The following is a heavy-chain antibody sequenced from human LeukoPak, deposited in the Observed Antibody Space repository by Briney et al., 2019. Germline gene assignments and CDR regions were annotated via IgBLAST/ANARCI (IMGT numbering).Heavy chain of an antibody. CDR3: ARGRNDLSIRYFDWRPNYKNWFDP. CDR2: INHSGST. V-gene: IGHV4-34*01. Sequence: SETLSLTCAVYGGSFSGYYWSWIRQPPGKGLEWIGEINHSGSTNYNPSLKSRVTISVDTSKNQFSLKRSSVTAADTAVYYCARGRNDLSIRYFDWRPNYKNWFDPWGQGTLVTVSS. J-gene: IGHJ5*02. CDR1: GGSFSGYY. D-gene: IGHD3-9*01.